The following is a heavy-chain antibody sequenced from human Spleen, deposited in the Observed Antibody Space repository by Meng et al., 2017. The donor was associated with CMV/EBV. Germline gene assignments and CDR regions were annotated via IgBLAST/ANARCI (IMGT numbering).Heavy chain of an antibody. CDR3: ARAVDAVGDHAFDI. Sequence: GESLKISCAASAFTFSNYGMSWVRQVPGKGLEWVSAISGSGDSTYYADSVKGRFTISRDNSKSTMYLQMNSLRAEDTALYYCARAVDAVGDHAFDIWGQGTMVTVSS. D-gene: IGHD2-8*01. CDR2: ISGSGDST. CDR1: AFTFSNYG. J-gene: IGHJ3*02. V-gene: IGHV3-23*01.